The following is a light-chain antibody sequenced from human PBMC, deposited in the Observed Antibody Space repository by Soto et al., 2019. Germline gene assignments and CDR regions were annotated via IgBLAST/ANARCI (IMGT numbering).Light chain of an antibody. V-gene: IGLV2-14*01. J-gene: IGLJ3*02. Sequence: QSALTQPASLSGSPGQSISITCTGSSSDIGGYNHVSWYQQHPGKAPKLIIYEVNNRPSGVSYRFSGSKSGDTASLTISGLQAEDEADYYCSSYTTRGTLVFGAGTKVTVL. CDR2: EVN. CDR3: SSYTTRGTLV. CDR1: SSDIGGYNH.